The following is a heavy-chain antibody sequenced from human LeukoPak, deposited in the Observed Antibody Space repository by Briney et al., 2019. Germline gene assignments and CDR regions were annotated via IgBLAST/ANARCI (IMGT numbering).Heavy chain of an antibody. J-gene: IGHJ4*02. CDR1: GFTFSSYS. Sequence: GGSLRLSCAASGFTFSSYSMNWVRQAPGKGLEWVSYIGAAGSTIYYADSVKGRFTISRDNAKNSLFLQMNSLRAEDMAVYYCARDSSTYAGPPDYWGQGTLVTVSS. CDR3: ARDSSTYAGPPDY. D-gene: IGHD2-2*01. CDR2: IGAAGSTI. V-gene: IGHV3-48*01.